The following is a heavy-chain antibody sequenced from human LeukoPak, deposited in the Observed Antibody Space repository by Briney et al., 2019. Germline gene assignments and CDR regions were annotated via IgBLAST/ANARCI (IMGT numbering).Heavy chain of an antibody. D-gene: IGHD5-24*01. Sequence: GGSLRLSCTASGFSFNFYGMNWVRQVPGKGLEWVSHITGPADVTTYADSVKGRFTISRDNSKNTVFLQMDSLRAEDTAVYYCVKDRVSGDGYNPLVYWGQGTLVTVSS. CDR2: ITGPADVT. V-gene: IGHV3-23*01. CDR3: VKDRVSGDGYNPLVY. CDR1: GFSFNFYG. J-gene: IGHJ4*02.